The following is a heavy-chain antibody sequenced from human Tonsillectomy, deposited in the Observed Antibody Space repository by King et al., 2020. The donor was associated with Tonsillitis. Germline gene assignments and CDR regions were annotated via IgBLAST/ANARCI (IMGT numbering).Heavy chain of an antibody. CDR2: IIPILGIA. V-gene: IGHV1-69*09. CDR3: ARAGHVAARYFDY. J-gene: IGHJ4*02. CDR1: GGTFSSYA. Sequence: QLVQSGAEVKKPWSSVKVSCKASGGTFSSYAISWVRQAPGQGLEWMGRIIPILGIANYAQKFQGRVTITADKSTSTAYMELSSLRSEDTAVYYCARAGHVAARYFDYWGQGTLVTVSS. D-gene: IGHD6-6*01.